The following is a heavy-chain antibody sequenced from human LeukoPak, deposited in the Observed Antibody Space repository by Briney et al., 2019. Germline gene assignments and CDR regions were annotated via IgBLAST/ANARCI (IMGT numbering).Heavy chain of an antibody. CDR1: GFTFSSYS. CDR3: AKGSDYDYVWGSYRFYYFDY. Sequence: GGSLRLSCAASGFTFSSYSMNWVRQAPGKGLEWVSSISGSGGSTYSADSVKGRFTISRDNSKNTLYLQMNSLRAEDTAVYYCAKGSDYDYVWGSYRFYYFDYWGQGTLVTVSS. D-gene: IGHD3-16*02. CDR2: ISGSGGST. J-gene: IGHJ4*02. V-gene: IGHV3-23*01.